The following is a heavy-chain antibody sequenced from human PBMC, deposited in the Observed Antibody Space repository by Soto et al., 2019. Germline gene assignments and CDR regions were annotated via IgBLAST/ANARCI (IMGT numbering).Heavy chain of an antibody. J-gene: IGHJ6*02. CDR3: ASSSLYGMDV. CDR2: IDYSGRT. V-gene: IGHV4-30-4*08. Sequence: SETLSLTCSVSGYLISSCYYWGWVRQHPGKGLEWIGYIDYSGRTYNNPSLKSRLIISIDTSKNQFSLKVGSVTAADTAVYYCASSSLYGMDVWGQGTTVTVSS. CDR1: GYLISSCYY.